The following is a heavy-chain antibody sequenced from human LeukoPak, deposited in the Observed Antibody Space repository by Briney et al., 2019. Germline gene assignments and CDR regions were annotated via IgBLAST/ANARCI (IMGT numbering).Heavy chain of an antibody. CDR3: ARGARTHVDY. CDR2: INPSIGST. J-gene: IGHJ4*02. Sequence: ASVKVSCKASGYTFTDYYMHWVRQAPGQGLEWMGIINPSIGSTTYAQKFQGRVTMTRDTSTSTVYMELSSLRSEDTAVYCCARGARTHVDYWGQGTLVTVSS. CDR1: GYTFTDYY. V-gene: IGHV1-46*01.